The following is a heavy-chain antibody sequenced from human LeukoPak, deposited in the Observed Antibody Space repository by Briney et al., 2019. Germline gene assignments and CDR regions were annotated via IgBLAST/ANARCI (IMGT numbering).Heavy chain of an antibody. D-gene: IGHD3-22*01. CDR2: IYYSGST. CDR1: GGSVSSGGYY. J-gene: IGHJ5*02. V-gene: IGHV4-31*03. CDR3: AAIYDGFVDP. Sequence: PSETLSLTCTVSGGSVSSGGYYWSWIRQHPGKGLEWIGYIYYSGSTYYNPSLKSRVTISVDTSKNQFSLKLSSVTAADTAVYYCAAIYDGFVDPWGQGTLVTVSS.